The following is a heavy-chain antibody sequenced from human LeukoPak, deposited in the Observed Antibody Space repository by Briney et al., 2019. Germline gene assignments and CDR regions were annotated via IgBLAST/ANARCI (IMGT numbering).Heavy chain of an antibody. Sequence: SGPTLVNPTQTLTLTCTFSGFSLSTSGVGVGWIRQPPGKALEWLALIYWDDDKRYSPSLKSRLTITKDTSKNQVVLTMTNMDPVDTATYYCAHRIVIYGSGKWGFDYWGQGTLVTVSS. CDR3: AHRIVIYGSGKWGFDY. D-gene: IGHD3-10*01. CDR2: IYWDDDK. CDR1: GFSLSTSGVG. J-gene: IGHJ4*02. V-gene: IGHV2-5*02.